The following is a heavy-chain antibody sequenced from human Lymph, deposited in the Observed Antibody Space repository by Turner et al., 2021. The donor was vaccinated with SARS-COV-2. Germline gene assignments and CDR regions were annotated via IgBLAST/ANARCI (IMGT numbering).Heavy chain of an antibody. Sequence: QVQLVESGGGVVQPGRCLRLSCAASGFTFSSYGMHWVRQAPGKGLEWVAVISYDGSNKYYADSVKGRFTISRDNTKKTLYLQMNSLRAEDTAVYYCAKVRSIFGVVIGGMDVWGQGTTVTVSS. CDR1: GFTFSSYG. CDR3: AKVRSIFGVVIGGMDV. CDR2: ISYDGSNK. J-gene: IGHJ6*02. V-gene: IGHV3-30*18. D-gene: IGHD3-3*01.